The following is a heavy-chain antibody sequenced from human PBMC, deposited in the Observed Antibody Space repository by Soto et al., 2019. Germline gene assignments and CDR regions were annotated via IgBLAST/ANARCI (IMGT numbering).Heavy chain of an antibody. D-gene: IGHD3-3*01. Sequence: VQLLESGGGLVQPGGSLRLSCAASGFTFSSYAMSWVRQAPGKGLEWVSAISGSGGSTYYADSVKGRFTISRDNSKNTLYLQMNSLRAEDTAVYYCATYYDFWSGYYSGGGYWGQGTLVTVSS. J-gene: IGHJ4*02. CDR2: ISGSGGST. V-gene: IGHV3-23*01. CDR1: GFTFSSYA. CDR3: ATYYDFWSGYYSGGGY.